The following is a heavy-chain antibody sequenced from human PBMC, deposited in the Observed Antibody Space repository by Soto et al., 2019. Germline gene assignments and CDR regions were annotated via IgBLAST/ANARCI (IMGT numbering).Heavy chain of an antibody. Sequence: GASVKVSCKAAGYTFTTYGINWVRQAPGQGLEWMGWVSPYNGDTNYVQRVQGRVTMTTDTSTKTAYMELRSLRSDDTAVYYCAREVGHMDVWGQGTTVTVSS. CDR3: AREVGHMDV. D-gene: IGHD1-26*01. CDR2: VSPYNGDT. CDR1: GYTFTTYG. J-gene: IGHJ6*02. V-gene: IGHV1-18*04.